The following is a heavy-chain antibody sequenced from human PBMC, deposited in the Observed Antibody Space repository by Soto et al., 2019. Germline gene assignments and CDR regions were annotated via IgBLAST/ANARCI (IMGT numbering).Heavy chain of an antibody. CDR1: GYTFTGYY. V-gene: IGHV1-2*02. CDR2: INPNSGDT. D-gene: IGHD1-26*01. CDR3: AKGGAIVAAGTRVYLYNAMDV. J-gene: IGHJ6*02. Sequence: ASVKVSCKASGYTFTGYYVHWVRQAPGQGLEWMGWINPNSGDTYLAQRFQGRVTMNRDTSIGTAYVELRGLTSDDTAEYYCAKGGAIVAAGTRVYLYNAMDVWGQGTTVTVSS.